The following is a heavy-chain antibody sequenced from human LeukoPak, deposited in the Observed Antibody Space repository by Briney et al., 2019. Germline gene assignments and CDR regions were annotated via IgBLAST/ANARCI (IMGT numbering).Heavy chain of an antibody. D-gene: IGHD1-26*01. CDR2: ISSSSSYI. Sequence: GGSLRLSCAASGFTFSSYSMNWVRQAPGKGLEWVSSISSSSSYIYYADSVKGRFTISRDNAKNSLYLQMNSLRAEDMALYYCAKDIGFEGATPWFDPWGQGTLVTVSS. CDR3: AKDIGFEGATPWFDP. J-gene: IGHJ5*02. CDR1: GFTFSSYS. V-gene: IGHV3-21*04.